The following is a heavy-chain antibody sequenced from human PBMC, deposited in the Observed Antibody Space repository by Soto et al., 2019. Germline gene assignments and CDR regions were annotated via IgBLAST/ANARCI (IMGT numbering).Heavy chain of an antibody. V-gene: IGHV1-18*01. Sequence: QVPLVQSGAEVKKPGASVKVSCKASGYTFTSYGISWVRQAPGQGLEWMGWISAYNGNTNYAQKLQGRVTMTTDTSTSTAYMELRSLRSDDTAVYYCAILIYRQHLNYYYYYGMDVWGQGTTVTVSS. CDR1: GYTFTSYG. CDR2: ISAYNGNT. CDR3: AILIYRQHLNYYYYYGMDV. J-gene: IGHJ6*02. D-gene: IGHD3-16*01.